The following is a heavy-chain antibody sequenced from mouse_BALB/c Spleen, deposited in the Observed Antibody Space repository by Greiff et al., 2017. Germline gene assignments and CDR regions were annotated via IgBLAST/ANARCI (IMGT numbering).Heavy chain of an antibody. CDR2: INPGSGGT. Sequence: QVQLQQSGAELVRPGTSVKVSCKASGYAFTNYLIEWVKQRPGQGLEWIGVINPGSGGTNYNEKFKGKATLTADKSSSTAYMQLSSLTSDDSAVYFCARGNYGNSYFDYWGQGTTLTVSS. J-gene: IGHJ2*01. D-gene: IGHD2-1*01. CDR3: ARGNYGNSYFDY. V-gene: IGHV1-54*01. CDR1: GYAFTNYL.